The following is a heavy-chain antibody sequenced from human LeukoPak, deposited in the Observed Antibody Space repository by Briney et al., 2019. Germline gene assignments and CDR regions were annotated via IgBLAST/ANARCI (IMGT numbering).Heavy chain of an antibody. Sequence: GGSLRFSCAASGFTFSSYSMNWVRQAPGKGLEWVSSISGSSTYIYYADSVKGRFTISRDNAKNSLYLQMNSLRAEDTAVYYCASPLPSGYWGQGTLVIVSS. V-gene: IGHV3-21*01. J-gene: IGHJ4*02. CDR2: ISGSSTYI. CDR1: GFTFSSYS. CDR3: ASPLPSGY. D-gene: IGHD3-22*01.